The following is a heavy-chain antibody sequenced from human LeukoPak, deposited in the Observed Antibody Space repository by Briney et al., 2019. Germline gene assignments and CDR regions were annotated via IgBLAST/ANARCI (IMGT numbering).Heavy chain of an antibody. CDR1: GFTFSSYS. CDR3: ARGRYTSCLPFDY. D-gene: IGHD2-2*01. CDR2: ISSSSSYI. Sequence: TGGSLRLSCAASGFTFSSYSMNWVRQAPGKGLEWVSSISSSSSYIYYADSVKGRFTISRDNAKNSLYLQMNSLRAEDTAVYYCARGRYTSCLPFDYWGQGTLVTVSS. J-gene: IGHJ4*02. V-gene: IGHV3-21*04.